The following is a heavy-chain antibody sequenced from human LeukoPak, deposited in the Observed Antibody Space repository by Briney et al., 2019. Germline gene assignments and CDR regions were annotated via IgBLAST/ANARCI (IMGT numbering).Heavy chain of an antibody. D-gene: IGHD6-13*01. CDR3: AVIAAAASENAFDI. V-gene: IGHV1-2*04. CDR1: GYTFTGYY. Sequence: ASVKVSCKASGYTFTGYYMHWVRQAPGQGLEWMGWINPNSGGTNYAQKFQGWVTMTRDTSISTAYMELSRLRSDDTAVYYCAVIAAAASENAFDIWGQGTMVTVSP. J-gene: IGHJ3*02. CDR2: INPNSGGT.